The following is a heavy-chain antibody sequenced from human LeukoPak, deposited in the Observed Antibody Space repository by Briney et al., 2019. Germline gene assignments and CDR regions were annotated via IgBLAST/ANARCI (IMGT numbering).Heavy chain of an antibody. J-gene: IGHJ5*02. D-gene: IGHD3-22*01. Sequence: GESLKISCQGSGYSFTSYWIGWVRQMPGKGLEWMGIIYPGDSDTRYSPSFQGQVTISADKSISTAYLQWSSLKASDTAMYYCARQERANYYDSSGYYSVNWFDPWGQGTLVTVSS. CDR1: GYSFTSYW. CDR2: IYPGDSDT. V-gene: IGHV5-51*01. CDR3: ARQERANYYDSSGYYSVNWFDP.